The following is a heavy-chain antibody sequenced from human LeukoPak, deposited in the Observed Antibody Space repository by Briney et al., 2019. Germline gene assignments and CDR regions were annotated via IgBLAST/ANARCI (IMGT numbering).Heavy chain of an antibody. D-gene: IGHD4-17*01. CDR1: GFTSSSYW. V-gene: IGHV3-74*01. Sequence: GGPLRPSCASSGFTSSSYWMHWVRQTPGKGLCWVSRINGAGSSISYADYVTGRVTISRDNAKNTLYLQMNNLRAEDTAVYYCARGGDYKNDYWGQGTLVTVSS. CDR3: ARGGDYKNDY. J-gene: IGHJ4*02. CDR2: INGAGSSI.